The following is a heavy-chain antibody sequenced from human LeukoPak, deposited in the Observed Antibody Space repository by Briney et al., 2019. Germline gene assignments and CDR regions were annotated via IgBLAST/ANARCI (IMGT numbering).Heavy chain of an antibody. CDR3: AREGDTAMVVFDY. J-gene: IGHJ4*02. CDR2: ISYDGSNK. Sequence: GGSLRLSCAASGFTFSRYAMHWVRQAPGKGLEWVAVISYDGSNKYYADSVKGRFTISRDNSKNTLYLQMNSLRAEDTAVYYCAREGDTAMVVFDYWGQGTLVTVSS. D-gene: IGHD5-18*01. CDR1: GFTFSRYA. V-gene: IGHV3-30*04.